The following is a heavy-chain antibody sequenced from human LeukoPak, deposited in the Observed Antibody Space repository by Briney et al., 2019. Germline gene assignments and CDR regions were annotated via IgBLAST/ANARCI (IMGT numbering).Heavy chain of an antibody. CDR1: GFTFSSYA. Sequence: PGGSLRLSCAASGFTFSSYAMHWVRQAPGKGLEWVAVISYDGSNKYYADSVKGRFTISRDNSKNTLYLQMNSLRAEDTAVYYCASLYGSGSYSTPDYFDYWGQRTLVTASS. D-gene: IGHD3-10*01. CDR2: ISYDGSNK. V-gene: IGHV3-30*04. J-gene: IGHJ4*02. CDR3: ASLYGSGSYSTPDYFDY.